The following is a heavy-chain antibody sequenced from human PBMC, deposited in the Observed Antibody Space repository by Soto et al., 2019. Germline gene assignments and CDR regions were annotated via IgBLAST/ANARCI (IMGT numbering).Heavy chain of an antibody. CDR1: GFTFSSYA. J-gene: IGHJ5*02. V-gene: IGHV3-23*01. CDR2: ISGSGGST. CDR3: ARELTGELELQGFDP. D-gene: IGHD1-7*01. Sequence: GGSLRLSCAASGFTFSSYAMSWVRQAPGKELEWVSAISGSGGSTYYADSVKGRFTISRDNSKNTLYLQMNSLRAEDTAVYYCARELTGELELQGFDPWGQGTLVTVSS.